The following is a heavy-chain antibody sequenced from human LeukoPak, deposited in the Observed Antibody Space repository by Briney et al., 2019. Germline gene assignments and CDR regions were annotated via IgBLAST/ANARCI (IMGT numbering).Heavy chain of an antibody. J-gene: IGHJ4*02. V-gene: IGHV5-51*01. D-gene: IGHD3-3*01. CDR3: ARTSRFLEWLLYGPADY. CDR1: GYSFTSYW. CDR2: IYPGDSDT. Sequence: GESLKISCKGSGYSFTSYWIGWVRQMPGKGLEWMRIIYPGDSDTRYSPSFQGQVTISADKSISTAYLQWSSLKASDTAMYYCARTSRFLEWLLYGPADYWGQGTLVTVSS.